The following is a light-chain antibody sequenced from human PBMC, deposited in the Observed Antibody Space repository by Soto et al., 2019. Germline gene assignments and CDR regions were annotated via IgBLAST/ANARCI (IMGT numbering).Light chain of an antibody. V-gene: IGKV3-11*01. CDR1: QSVSSY. J-gene: IGKJ2*01. CDR3: QQRSNWPYT. CDR2: DVS. Sequence: EIVLTQSPATLSLSPGERAALSCRASQSVSSYLALYQQKPGQAPRLLIYDVSNRATGIPARFSGSGSGTDFTLTISSLEPEDFAVYYCQQRSNWPYTFGQGTKLEIK.